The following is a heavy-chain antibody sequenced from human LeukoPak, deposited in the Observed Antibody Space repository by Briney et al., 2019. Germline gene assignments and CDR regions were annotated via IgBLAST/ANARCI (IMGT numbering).Heavy chain of an antibody. CDR2: INPDSGAT. D-gene: IGHD3-10*01. CDR1: GYTFTAYF. Sequence: GASVKISCKASGYTFTAYFMHWVRQAPGQGLEWMGCINPDSGATNYAQKFQGRVTMTRDTSITTAHMELSRLTSDDTAVYFCATTSRDSDAYYDYLNYWGQGTLITVSS. V-gene: IGHV1-2*02. J-gene: IGHJ4*02. CDR3: ATTSRDSDAYYDYLNY.